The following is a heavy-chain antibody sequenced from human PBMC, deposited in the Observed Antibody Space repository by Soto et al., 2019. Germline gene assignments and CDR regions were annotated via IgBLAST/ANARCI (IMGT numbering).Heavy chain of an antibody. V-gene: IGHV4-4*02. D-gene: IGHD3-22*01. CDR3: ARAYYDTSGYSLDP. Sequence: PSETLSLTCAVSGGSISSSNWWSWVRQPPGKGLEWIGEIYHSGGTNYNPTLKSRITITVDKSKNQFSLKLSSMTAADTAVYYCARAYYDTSGYSLDPWGQGTLVTVSS. CDR2: IYHSGGT. J-gene: IGHJ5*02. CDR1: GGSISSSNW.